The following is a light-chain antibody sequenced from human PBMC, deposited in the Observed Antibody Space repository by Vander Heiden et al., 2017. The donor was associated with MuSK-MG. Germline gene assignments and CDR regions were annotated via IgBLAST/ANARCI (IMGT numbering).Light chain of an antibody. CDR2: GAS. V-gene: IGKV3-20*01. CDR1: QIVSSDY. J-gene: IGKJ4*01. Sequence: IVLTQSPGTLALSPGERATLSCRASQIVSSDYLAWYQQKPGQAPRLLIYGASSRDTGIPDRFSGSGSGTDFTLTISILEPEDFAVYYCQQYGSSPLTFGGGTKVDIK. CDR3: QQYGSSPLT.